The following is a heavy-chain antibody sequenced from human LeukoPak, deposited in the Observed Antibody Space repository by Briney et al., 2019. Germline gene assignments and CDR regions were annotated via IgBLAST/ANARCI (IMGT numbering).Heavy chain of an antibody. V-gene: IGHV1-8*01. Sequence: ASVKVSCKASGYTFTSYDINWVRQATGQGLEWMGWMNPNSGNTSYAQKFQGRVTMTRNTSISTAYMELSSLRSEDTAVYYCARAYRSSTSCYLHNWFDPWGQGTLVTVSS. J-gene: IGHJ5*02. CDR2: MNPNSGNT. CDR3: ARAYRSSTSCYLHNWFDP. D-gene: IGHD2-2*01. CDR1: GYTFTSYD.